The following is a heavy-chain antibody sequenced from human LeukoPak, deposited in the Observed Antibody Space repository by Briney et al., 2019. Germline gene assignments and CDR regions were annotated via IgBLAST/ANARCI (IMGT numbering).Heavy chain of an antibody. V-gene: IGHV1-69*13. CDR2: IIPIFGTA. CDR1: GGTFSSYA. J-gene: IGHJ4*02. Sequence: ASVKVSCKASGGTFSSYAISWVRQAPGQGLEWMGGIIPIFGTANYAQKFQGRVTITAEESTSTAYMELSSLRSEDTAVYYCARGGLTYYDILTGYQYYFDYWGQGTLVTVSS. D-gene: IGHD3-9*01. CDR3: ARGGLTYYDILTGYQYYFDY.